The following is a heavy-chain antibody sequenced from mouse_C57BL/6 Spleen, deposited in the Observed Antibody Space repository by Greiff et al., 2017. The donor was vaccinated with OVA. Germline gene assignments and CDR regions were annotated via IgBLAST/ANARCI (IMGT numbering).Heavy chain of an antibody. D-gene: IGHD1-1*01. V-gene: IGHV1-52*01. CDR1: GYTFTSYW. J-gene: IGHJ4*01. CDR2: IDPSDSET. CDR3: ARSWNYGSSYEAMDY. Sequence: QVQLQQPGAELVRPGSSVKLSCKASGYTFTSYWMHWVKQRPIQGLEWIGNIDPSDSETHYNQKFKDKATLTVDKSSSTAYMQLSSLTSEDSAVYYCARSWNYGSSYEAMDYWGQGTSVTASS.